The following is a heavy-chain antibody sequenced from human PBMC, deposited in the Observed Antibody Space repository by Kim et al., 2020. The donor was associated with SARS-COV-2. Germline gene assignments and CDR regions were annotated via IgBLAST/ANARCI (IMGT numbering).Heavy chain of an antibody. V-gene: IGHV4-38-2*02. Sequence: SETLSLTCTVSGYSISSGYYWGWIRQPPGKGLEWIGSIYHSGSTYYNPSLKSRVTISVDTSKNQFSLKLSSVTAADTAVYYCARVCGGSCSPRCWFDPWGQGTLVTVSS. J-gene: IGHJ5*02. CDR2: IYHSGST. CDR3: ARVCGGSCSPRCWFDP. D-gene: IGHD2-15*01. CDR1: GYSISSGYY.